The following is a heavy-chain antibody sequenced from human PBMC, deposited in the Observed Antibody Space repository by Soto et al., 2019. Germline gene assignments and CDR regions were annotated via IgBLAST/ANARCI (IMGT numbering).Heavy chain of an antibody. CDR1: GYTFTSYG. CDR3: ARDLAVGLVDY. J-gene: IGHJ4*02. Sequence: QVQLVQSGAEVKKPGASVKVSCKASGYTFTSYGISWVRQAPGQGLEWMGWISAYNGNTNYAQKLQGRFTMTTDTATITADMELRSLRTDDTAVYYCARDLAVGLVDYWGQGTLVTVSS. D-gene: IGHD6-19*01. CDR2: ISAYNGNT. V-gene: IGHV1-18*01.